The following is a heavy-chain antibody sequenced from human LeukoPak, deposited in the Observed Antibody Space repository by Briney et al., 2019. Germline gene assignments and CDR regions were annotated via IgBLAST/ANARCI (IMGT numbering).Heavy chain of an antibody. D-gene: IGHD6-13*01. CDR2: IVGSSST. V-gene: IGHV3-21*01. J-gene: IGHJ4*02. CDR1: GFTFSNFA. CDR3: ARVGAGSSRDY. Sequence: GGSLRLSCAASGFTFSNFAMTWVRQAPGKGLEWVSSIVGSSSTYYADSLKGRFTISRDNAKNSLYLQMNSLRAEDTAVYYCARVGAGSSRDYWGQGTLVTVSS.